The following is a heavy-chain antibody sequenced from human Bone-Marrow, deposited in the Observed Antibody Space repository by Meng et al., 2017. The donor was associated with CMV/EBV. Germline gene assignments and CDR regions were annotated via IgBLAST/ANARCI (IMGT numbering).Heavy chain of an antibody. D-gene: IGHD2-2*01. V-gene: IGHV1-8*01. CDR1: GYTFTGYD. J-gene: IGHJ6*02. CDR3: AGSSTSNGYGMDV. Sequence: ASVKVSCKASGYTFTGYDINWVRQATGQGLEWMGWMNPNSGNTGYAQKFQGRVTMTRNTSISTAYMELSRLRSEATDVYYCAGSSTSNGYGMDVWGQGTTVTVSS. CDR2: MNPNSGNT.